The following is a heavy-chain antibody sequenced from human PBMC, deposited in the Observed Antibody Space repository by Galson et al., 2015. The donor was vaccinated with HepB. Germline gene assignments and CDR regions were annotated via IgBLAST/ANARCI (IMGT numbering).Heavy chain of an antibody. D-gene: IGHD6-13*01. Sequence: SVKVSCKASGYTFTSYGISWVRQAPGQGLEWMGWISAYNGNTNYAQKLQGRVTMTTDTSTSTAYMELRSLRSDDTAVYYCARADSSSWYDYYYYGMDVWGQGTTVTVSS. CDR1: GYTFTSYG. CDR3: ARADSSSWYDYYYYGMDV. J-gene: IGHJ6*02. CDR2: ISAYNGNT. V-gene: IGHV1-18*04.